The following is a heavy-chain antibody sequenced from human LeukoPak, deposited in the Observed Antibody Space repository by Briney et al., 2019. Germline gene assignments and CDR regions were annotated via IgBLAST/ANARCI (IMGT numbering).Heavy chain of an antibody. J-gene: IGHJ3*02. Sequence: GGSLRLSCAASGFTFSSYGMHWVRQAPGKGLEWVAVISYDGSNKYYADSVEGRFTISRDNSKNTLYLQMNSLRAEDTAVYYCAKELGHYYDSSGYYYVGAFDIWGQGTMVTVSS. D-gene: IGHD3-22*01. CDR3: AKELGHYYDSSGYYYVGAFDI. CDR2: ISYDGSNK. CDR1: GFTFSSYG. V-gene: IGHV3-30*18.